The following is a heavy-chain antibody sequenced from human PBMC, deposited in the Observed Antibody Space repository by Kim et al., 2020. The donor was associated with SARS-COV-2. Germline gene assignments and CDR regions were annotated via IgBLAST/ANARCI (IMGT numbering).Heavy chain of an antibody. V-gene: IGHV4-59*01. J-gene: IGHJ4*02. CDR2: IYYSGST. D-gene: IGHD5-12*01. CDR1: GGSISSYY. Sequence: SETLSLTCTVSGGSISSYYWSWIRQPPGKGLEWIGYIYYSGSTNYNPSLKSRVTISVDTSKNQFSLKLSSVTAADTAVYYCARVLVEMATTYYFDYWGQGTLVTVSS. CDR3: ARVLVEMATTYYFDY.